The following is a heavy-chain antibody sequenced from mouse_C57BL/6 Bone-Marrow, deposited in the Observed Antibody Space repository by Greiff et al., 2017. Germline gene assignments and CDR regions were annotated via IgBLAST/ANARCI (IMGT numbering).Heavy chain of an antibody. D-gene: IGHD2-4*01. CDR3: ARHRDDDAFAY. Sequence: EVKVVESGGGLVQPGGSLKLSCAASGFTFSDYGMAWVRQAPRKGPEWVAFISNLAYSIYYADTVTGRFTISRENAKNTLYLEMSSLRSEDTAMYYCARHRDDDAFAYWGQGTLVTVSA. CDR2: ISNLAYSI. J-gene: IGHJ3*01. V-gene: IGHV5-15*01. CDR1: GFTFSDYG.